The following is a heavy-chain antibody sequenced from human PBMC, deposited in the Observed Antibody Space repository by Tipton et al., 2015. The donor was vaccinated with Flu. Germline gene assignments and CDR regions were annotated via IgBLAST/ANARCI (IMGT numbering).Heavy chain of an antibody. CDR2: IYYSGSP. V-gene: IGHV4-59*01. CDR3: ARSMVGIFGVVEGCHGMDV. Sequence: TLSLTCTVSGGSMSSYYWSWIRQSPGKGLEWIGNIYYSGSPNYDPSLKSRVTISVDMSKNQFSLKLSSVTAADTAVYYCARSMVGIFGVVEGCHGMDVWGQGTTVGVSS. CDR1: GGSMSSYY. D-gene: IGHD3-3*01. J-gene: IGHJ6*02.